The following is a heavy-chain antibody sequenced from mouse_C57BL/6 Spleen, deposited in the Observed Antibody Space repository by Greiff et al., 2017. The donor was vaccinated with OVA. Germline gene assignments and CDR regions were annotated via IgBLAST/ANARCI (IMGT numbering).Heavy chain of an antibody. J-gene: IGHJ3*01. V-gene: IGHV5-17*01. CDR3: ARGSGYGTWFAY. D-gene: IGHD3-2*02. Sequence: EVKLVESGGGLVKPGGSLKLSCAASGFTFSDYGMHWVRQAPEKGLEWVAYISSGSSTTYYADTVQGRFTISRDNAKNTLFLQMTSLRSEDTAMYYCARGSGYGTWFAYWGQGTLVTVSA. CDR1: GFTFSDYG. CDR2: ISSGSSTT.